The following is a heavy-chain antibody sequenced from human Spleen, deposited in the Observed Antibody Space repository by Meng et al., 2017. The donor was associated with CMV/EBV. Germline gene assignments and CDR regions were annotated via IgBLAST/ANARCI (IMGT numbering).Heavy chain of an antibody. Sequence: GSLRLSCAVSGGSISSRNWWSWVRQPPGKGLEWIGEIYHSGITNYSPSLKSRVTISIDKSKNQFSLKLSSVTAADTAVYFCARDLQTGGGAFEIWGQGTMVTVSS. CDR3: ARDLQTGGGAFEI. V-gene: IGHV4-4*01. CDR1: GGSISSRNW. D-gene: IGHD2-8*02. J-gene: IGHJ3*02. CDR2: IYHSGIT.